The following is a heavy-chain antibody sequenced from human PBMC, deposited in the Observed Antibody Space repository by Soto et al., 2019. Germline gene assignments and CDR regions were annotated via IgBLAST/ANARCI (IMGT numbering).Heavy chain of an antibody. Sequence: PGGSLRLSCAASGFSFSTYWMTWVRQAPGRGLEWLANIKQDGSEKHYVDSVKGRFTISRDNAKNSLYLQMNSLRAEDTAVYYCARARGAPSYRYFDLWGRGALVTVSS. J-gene: IGHJ2*01. CDR1: GFSFSTYW. CDR3: ARARGAPSYRYFDL. CDR2: IKQDGSEK. V-gene: IGHV3-7*03.